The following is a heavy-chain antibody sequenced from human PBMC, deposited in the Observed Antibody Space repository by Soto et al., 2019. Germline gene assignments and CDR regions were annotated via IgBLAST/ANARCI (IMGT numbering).Heavy chain of an antibody. J-gene: IGHJ4*02. CDR3: ARLGSGWYYY. CDR2: IDPSDSYT. CDR1: GYSFTSYW. Sequence: GESLKSSCKVSGYSFTSYWITWVRQMPGKGLEWMGRIDPSDSYTNYSPSFQGHVTISADKSISSAYLQWSSLKASDTAMYYCARLGSGWYYYWGQGTLVTVSS. D-gene: IGHD6-19*01. V-gene: IGHV5-10-1*01.